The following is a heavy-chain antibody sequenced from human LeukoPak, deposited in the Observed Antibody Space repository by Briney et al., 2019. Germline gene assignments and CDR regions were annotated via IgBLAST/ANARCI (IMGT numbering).Heavy chain of an antibody. V-gene: IGHV5-51*01. Sequence: GESLKISCKASEYIFTDYWISWVRQMPGKGLEWMGIIYPPDSDTKYSPSFQGQVTMSVDMSTSTAYLQWTSLKASDTAMYYCARQGGHCPESLCAHFYYMDFWGEGTAVTVSS. CDR1: EYIFTDYW. CDR3: ARQGGHCPESLCAHFYYMDF. D-gene: IGHD2-15*01. CDR2: IYPPDSDT. J-gene: IGHJ6*03.